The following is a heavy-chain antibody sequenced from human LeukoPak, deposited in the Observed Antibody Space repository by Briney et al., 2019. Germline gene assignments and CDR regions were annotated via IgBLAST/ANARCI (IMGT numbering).Heavy chain of an antibody. V-gene: IGHV5-51*01. CDR2: VYPSDSDT. Sequence: GESLKISCKGSGYIFTSYWIGWVRQMPGKGLEWMGIVYPSDSDTRYGPSFQGQVTISADKSISTAYLQWSSLKASDSAMYYCARQPTRYSGSYYRGQGDYWGQGSLVTVSS. D-gene: IGHD1-26*01. J-gene: IGHJ4*02. CDR3: ARQPTRYSGSYYRGQGDY. CDR1: GYIFTSYW.